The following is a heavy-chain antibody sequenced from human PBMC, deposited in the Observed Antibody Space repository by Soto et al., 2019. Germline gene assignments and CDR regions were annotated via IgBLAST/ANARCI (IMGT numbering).Heavy chain of an antibody. CDR1: GFTFSSYG. J-gene: IGHJ4*02. CDR2: IWYDGSNK. CDR3: AREGSGWYRAIFDY. Sequence: QVQLVESGGGVVQPGRSLRLSCAASGFTFSSYGMHWVRQAPGKGLEWVAVIWYDGSNKYYADSVKGRFTISRDNSKNTLYLQMNSLRAEDTAVYYCAREGSGWYRAIFDYWGQGTLGTVSS. D-gene: IGHD6-19*01. V-gene: IGHV3-33*01.